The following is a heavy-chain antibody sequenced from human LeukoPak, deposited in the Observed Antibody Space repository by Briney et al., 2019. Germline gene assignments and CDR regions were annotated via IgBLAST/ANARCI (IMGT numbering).Heavy chain of an antibody. CDR2: ISGSGGST. Sequence: PGGSLRLSCSASGFTFSSYAMSWVRQAPGKGLEWVSVISGSGGSTYYADSVKGRFTISRDNSKNTLYLQMNSLRAEDTAVYYCAKDRLRDYYDSSGYYYDDAFDIWGQGTMVTVSS. CDR3: AKDRLRDYYDSSGYYYDDAFDI. J-gene: IGHJ3*02. V-gene: IGHV3-23*01. D-gene: IGHD3-22*01. CDR1: GFTFSSYA.